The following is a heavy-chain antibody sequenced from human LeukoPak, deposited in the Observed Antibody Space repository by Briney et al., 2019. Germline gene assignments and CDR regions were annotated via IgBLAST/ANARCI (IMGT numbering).Heavy chain of an antibody. V-gene: IGHV6-1*01. D-gene: IGHD6-13*01. CDR2: TYYRSKWYN. CDR1: GDSVSSNSAA. CDR3: ARGGSSSWYSLVDFDY. J-gene: IGHJ4*02. Sequence: SQTLSLTCAISGDSVSSNSAAWNWIRQSPSRGLEWLGRTYYRSKWYNDYAVSVKSRITINPDTSKNQFSLQLNSVTPEDTAVYYCARGGSSSWYSLVDFDYWGQGTLVTVSS.